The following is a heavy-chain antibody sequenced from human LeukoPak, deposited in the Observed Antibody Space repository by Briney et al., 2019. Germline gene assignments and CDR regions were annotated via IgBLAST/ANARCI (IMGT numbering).Heavy chain of an antibody. CDR3: ARSVVRSSGWYNY. CDR1: GFTFSSYS. Sequence: GGSLRLSCEASGFTFSSYSMNWVRQAPGKGLEWVSSISSSSGYIYYADSVKGRFTISRDNAKNSLYLQMNSLRAEDTAVYYCARSVVRSSGWYNYWGQGTLVTVSS. CDR2: ISSSSGYI. V-gene: IGHV3-21*01. D-gene: IGHD6-19*01. J-gene: IGHJ4*02.